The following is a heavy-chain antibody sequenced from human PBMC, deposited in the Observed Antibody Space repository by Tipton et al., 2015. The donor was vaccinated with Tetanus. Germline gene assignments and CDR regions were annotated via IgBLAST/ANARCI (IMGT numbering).Heavy chain of an antibody. D-gene: IGHD3-16*01. CDR3: ARERGYYVNAMDV. J-gene: IGHJ6*02. Sequence: LRLSCTVSSGSFSSSYWTWIRQAAGKGLQWIGRIYGTGTTDYNPSLQSRATMSIDTSKNQVSLKLTSVTAADTAFYYCARERGYYVNAMDVWGQGTTVTVSS. CDR2: IYGTGTT. CDR1: SGSFSSSY. V-gene: IGHV4-4*07.